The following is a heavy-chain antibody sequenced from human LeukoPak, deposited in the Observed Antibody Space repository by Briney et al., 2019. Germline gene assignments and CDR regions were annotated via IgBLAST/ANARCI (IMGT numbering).Heavy chain of an antibody. CDR2: IYSSGSA. CDR3: ARHRDYYDT. CDR1: GGSISSYY. Sequence: SETLSLTCTVSGGSISSYYWSWIRQLPGKGLEWIGYIYSSGSANYNPSLKSRVTISGDTSKNQISLKLTSVTAADTAVYFCARHRDYYDTWGQGTLVTVSS. D-gene: IGHD3-22*01. V-gene: IGHV4-59*08. J-gene: IGHJ5*02.